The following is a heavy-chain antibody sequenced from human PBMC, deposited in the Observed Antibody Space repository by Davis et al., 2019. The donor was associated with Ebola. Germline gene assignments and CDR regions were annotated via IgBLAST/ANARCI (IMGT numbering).Heavy chain of an antibody. J-gene: IGHJ6*02. D-gene: IGHD3-22*01. CDR3: AKDYDSSGYAPPPYYYGMDV. V-gene: IGHV3-43*02. Sequence: GESLKISCAASGFTFDDYAMHWVRQAPGKGLEWVSLISGDGGSTYYADSVKGRFTISRDNSKNSLYLQMNSLRTEDTALYYCAKDYDSSGYAPPPYYYGMDVWGQGTTVTVSS. CDR2: ISGDGGST. CDR1: GFTFDDYA.